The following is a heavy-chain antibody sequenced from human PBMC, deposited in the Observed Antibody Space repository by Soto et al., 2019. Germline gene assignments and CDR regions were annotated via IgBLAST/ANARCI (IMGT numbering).Heavy chain of an antibody. Sequence: QVQLVQSGAEVKKPGSSVKVSCKASVRTFSSYPISWVRQAPGQGREWMGGIVPIFGTANYAQKFQGKVTIPADEAPSTAYRELSSLRCEDTAVYYCAIVSQRAFDLWGQGTLVTVSS. CDR1: VRTFSSYP. J-gene: IGHJ3*01. CDR3: AIVSQRAFDL. V-gene: IGHV1-69*01. CDR2: IVPIFGTA.